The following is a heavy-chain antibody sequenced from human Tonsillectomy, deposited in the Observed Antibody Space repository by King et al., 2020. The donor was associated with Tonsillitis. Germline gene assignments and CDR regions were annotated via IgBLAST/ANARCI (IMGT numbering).Heavy chain of an antibody. J-gene: IGHJ3*02. CDR2: INPTGGST. V-gene: IGHV1-46*01. CDR1: GYTFTSYY. D-gene: IGHD3-22*01. CDR3: ASLPYYYDSSDYHDAFDI. Sequence: VQLVESGAEVKKPGASVKVSCKASGYTFTSYYMHWVRQAPGQGLEWTGIINPTGGSTSYAQKFQGRVTMTRDTSTSTVYMELSSLRSEDTAVYYCASLPYYYDSSDYHDAFDIWGQGTMVTVSS.